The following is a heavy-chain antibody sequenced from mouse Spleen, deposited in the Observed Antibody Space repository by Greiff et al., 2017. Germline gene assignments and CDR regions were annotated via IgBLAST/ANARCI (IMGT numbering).Heavy chain of an antibody. CDR2: ISSGGGST. V-gene: IGHV5-6-4*01. D-gene: IGHD2-2*01. J-gene: IGHJ3*01. CDR1: GFTFSSYY. CDR3: AREGYDDGFAY. Sequence: EVKLVESGGGLVKLGGSLKLSCAASGFTFSSYYMSWVRQTPEKRLEWVATISSGGGSTYYPDSVKGRFTISRDNAKNTLYLQMSSLNSEDTAVYYCAREGYDDGFAYWGQGTLVTVSA.